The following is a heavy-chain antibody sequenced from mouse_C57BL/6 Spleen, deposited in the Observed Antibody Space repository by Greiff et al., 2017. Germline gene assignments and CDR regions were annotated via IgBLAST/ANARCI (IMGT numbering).Heavy chain of an antibody. Sequence: QVQLQQPGAELVKPGASVKMSCKASGYTFTSYWITWVKQRPGQGLEWIGDIYPGSGSTNYNEKFKSKATLTVDTSSSTAYMQLSSLTSEDSAVYYCARRGIFITTVVAPYFDYWGRGTTLTVSS. V-gene: IGHV1-55*01. CDR2: IYPGSGST. D-gene: IGHD1-1*01. CDR3: ARRGIFITTVVAPYFDY. CDR1: GYTFTSYW. J-gene: IGHJ2*01.